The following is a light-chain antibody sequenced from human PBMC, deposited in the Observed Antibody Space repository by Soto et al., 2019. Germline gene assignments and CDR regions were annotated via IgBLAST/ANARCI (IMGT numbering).Light chain of an antibody. J-gene: IGKJ1*01. Sequence: EMVLTQSPGTLSLSPGERATLSCRSSQSVSSSYLAWYQHKPGQAPRLLIYDVSSRATGIPDRFSGSGSGTYFTVTISRLEPEDFAVYYWQQYGSSPTFGQGTKVEIK. CDR2: DVS. V-gene: IGKV3-20*01. CDR3: QQYGSSPT. CDR1: QSVSSSY.